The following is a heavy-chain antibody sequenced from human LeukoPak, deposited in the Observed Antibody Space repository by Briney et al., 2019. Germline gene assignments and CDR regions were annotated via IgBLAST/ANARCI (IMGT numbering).Heavy chain of an antibody. CDR2: ISAYNGNT. Sequence: ASVTVSCKASGYTFTSYGISWVRQAPGQGLEWMGWISAYNGNTNYAQKLQGRVTMTTDTSTSTAYMELRSLRSDDTAVYYCARDRLCSSTSCYKAFDIWGQGTMVTVSS. D-gene: IGHD2-2*02. V-gene: IGHV1-18*01. J-gene: IGHJ3*02. CDR1: GYTFTSYG. CDR3: ARDRLCSSTSCYKAFDI.